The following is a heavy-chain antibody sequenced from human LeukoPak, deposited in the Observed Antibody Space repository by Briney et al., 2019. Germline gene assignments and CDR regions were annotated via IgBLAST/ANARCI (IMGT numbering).Heavy chain of an antibody. V-gene: IGHV3-23*01. Sequence: GGSLRLSCVASRFTFSNYAMSWVRQAPGKGLEWVSTVSASGSTSYYAESVKGRFTISRDDSRDTLYLQMNILRAQDTAVYYCAKSRGIYCRSSTCSFDYWGQGILVTVSS. D-gene: IGHD2-2*01. CDR2: VSASGSTS. J-gene: IGHJ4*02. CDR1: RFTFSNYA. CDR3: AKSRGIYCRSSTCSFDY.